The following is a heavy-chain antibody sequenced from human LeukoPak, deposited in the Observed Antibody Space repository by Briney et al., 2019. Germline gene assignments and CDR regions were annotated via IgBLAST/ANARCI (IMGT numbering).Heavy chain of an antibody. V-gene: IGHV4-34*01. J-gene: IGHJ4*02. CDR3: ARLGHQGFDY. Sequence: SETLSLTCAVYGGSFSGYYWSWIRQPPGKGLEWIGEINHSGSTNYNPSLKSRVTISLDTSKNQFSLKLSSVTAADTAVYYCARLGHQGFDYWGQGTLVTVSS. CDR1: GGSFSGYY. CDR2: INHSGST. D-gene: IGHD1-26*01.